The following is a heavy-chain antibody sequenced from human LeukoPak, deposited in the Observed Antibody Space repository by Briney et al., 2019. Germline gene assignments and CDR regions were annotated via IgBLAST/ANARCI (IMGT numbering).Heavy chain of an antibody. V-gene: IGHV1-18*01. D-gene: IGHD1-26*01. CDR2: ISAYNGNT. Sequence: ASVKLSCKASGYTFTSYGISWVRQAPGQGLEWVGSISAYNGNTNYAQKLQGRVTMTPDTSTSTAYMELRSLRSDDTVVYYCARDQGDFDYWGQGTLATVSS. CDR1: GYTFTSYG. CDR3: ARDQGDFDY. J-gene: IGHJ4*02.